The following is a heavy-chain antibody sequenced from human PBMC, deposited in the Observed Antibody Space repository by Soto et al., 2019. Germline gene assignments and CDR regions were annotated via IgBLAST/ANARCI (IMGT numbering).Heavy chain of an antibody. CDR3: VRDGTKNLRDRFEP. J-gene: IGHJ5*02. D-gene: IGHD1-26*01. V-gene: IGHV4-61*02. Sequence: PSETLSLTCTVSGGSIDSGDYYWSWIRQPPGKGLEWIGRIYATGDTDYNPSLKSRISMSVDMSKKQFSLTLRSVTAADTAIYYCVRDGTKNLRDRFEPWGRGILVTVSS. CDR1: GGSIDSGDYY. CDR2: IYATGDT.